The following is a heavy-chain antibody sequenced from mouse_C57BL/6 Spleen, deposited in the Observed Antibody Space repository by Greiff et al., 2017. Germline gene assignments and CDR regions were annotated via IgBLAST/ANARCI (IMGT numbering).Heavy chain of an antibody. CDR3: ARSVTTVVAEYAMDY. CDR2: ITPSNGGT. D-gene: IGHD1-1*01. Sequence: QVQLQQPGTELVKPGASVKLSCKASGYTFTSYWMHWVKQRPGQGLEWIGNITPSNGGTNYNEKFKSKATLTVDKSSSTADMQLSSLTSEDSAVYYCARSVTTVVAEYAMDYWGQGTSVTVSS. V-gene: IGHV1-53*01. J-gene: IGHJ4*01. CDR1: GYTFTSYW.